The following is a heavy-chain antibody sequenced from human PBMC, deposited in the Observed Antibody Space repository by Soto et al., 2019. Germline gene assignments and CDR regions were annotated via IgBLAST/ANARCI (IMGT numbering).Heavy chain of an antibody. J-gene: IGHJ5*02. V-gene: IGHV3-21*01. D-gene: IGHD6-13*01. CDR2: ISSNSAYI. CDR3: TRGASRDSSARGWFDP. CDR1: GFTFRSFT. Sequence: PGGSLRLSCAASGFTFRSFTMNWVRQAPGKGLEWVSTISSNSAYIYYTDALRGRFTISRDNAKNSLHLQINSLRAEDTAVYYCTRGASRDSSARGWFDPWGPGTLVTVSS.